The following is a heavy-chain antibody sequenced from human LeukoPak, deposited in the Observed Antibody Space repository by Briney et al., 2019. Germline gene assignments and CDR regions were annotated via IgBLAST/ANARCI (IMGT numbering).Heavy chain of an antibody. D-gene: IGHD5-18*01. CDR2: ISSSSSKI. CDR3: ARDVGYRYAQMFFDI. J-gene: IGHJ3*02. CDR1: GFTFSSYS. V-gene: IGHV3-48*04. Sequence: GGSLRLSCAASGFTFSSYSMNWVRQAPGKGLEWVSYISSSSSKIYYADSVKGRFTISRDNTKNSLYLQMNSLRAEDTAMYYCARDVGYRYAQMFFDIWGQGTMVTVSS.